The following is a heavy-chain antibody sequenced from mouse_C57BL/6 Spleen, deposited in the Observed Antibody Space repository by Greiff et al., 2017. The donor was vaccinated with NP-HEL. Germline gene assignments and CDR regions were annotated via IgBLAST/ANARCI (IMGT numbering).Heavy chain of an antibody. CDR1: GYTFTDYY. CDR3: ARDDYDEKGAWFAY. D-gene: IGHD2-4*01. CDR2: INPNNGGT. V-gene: IGHV1-26*01. J-gene: IGHJ3*01. Sequence: VQLQQSGPELVKPGASVKISCKASGYTFTDYYMNWVKQSHGKSLEWIGDINPNNGGTSYNQKFKGKATLTVDKSSSTAYMELRSLTSEDSAVYYCARDDYDEKGAWFAYWGQGTLVTVSA.